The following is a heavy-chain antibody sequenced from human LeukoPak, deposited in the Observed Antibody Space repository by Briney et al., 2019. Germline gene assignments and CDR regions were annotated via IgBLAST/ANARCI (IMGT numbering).Heavy chain of an antibody. CDR3: ARSEGSGGYSNYFDS. J-gene: IGHJ4*02. CDR1: YY. D-gene: IGHD5-12*01. CDR2: IYYSGST. V-gene: IGHV4-59*01. Sequence: YYWRXIRQPPGKGXEWMGYIYYSGSTNYNPSLKSRVTISVDTSKNQFSLKLSSVTAADTAVYYCARSEGSGGYSNYFDSWGQGTLVTVSS.